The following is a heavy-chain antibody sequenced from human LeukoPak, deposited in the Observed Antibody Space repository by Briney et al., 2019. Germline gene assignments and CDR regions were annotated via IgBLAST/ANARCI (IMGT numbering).Heavy chain of an antibody. CDR1: GGSISSYY. V-gene: IGHV4-59*01. CDR2: IYYSGST. CDR3: ARDDSGF. D-gene: IGHD1-26*01. J-gene: IGHJ4*02. Sequence: SETLSLTCTVSGGSISSYYWSWLRQPPGKGLEWIGYIYYSGSTNYNPSLKSRVTISVDTSKNQFSLKLSSVTAADTAVYYCARDDSGFWGQGTLVTVSS.